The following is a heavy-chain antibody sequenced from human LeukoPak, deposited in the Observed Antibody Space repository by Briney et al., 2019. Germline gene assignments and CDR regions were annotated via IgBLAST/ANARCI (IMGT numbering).Heavy chain of an antibody. Sequence: ASLKVSCKASGGTFSNDAVSWVRQAPGEGLKWMGRVIPFLGTTNYAHNFQGRVTITADQDTQTAYMELRSLRSEDTAVYFCARGPSSDLRTGFFFGYFDDWGQGTLITVSS. J-gene: IGHJ4*02. D-gene: IGHD3/OR15-3a*01. CDR3: ARGPSSDLRTGFFFGYFDD. CDR1: GGTFSNDA. CDR2: VIPFLGTT. V-gene: IGHV1-69*11.